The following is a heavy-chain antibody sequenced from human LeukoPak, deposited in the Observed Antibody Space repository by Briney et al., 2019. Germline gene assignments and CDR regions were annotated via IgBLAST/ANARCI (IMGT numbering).Heavy chain of an antibody. CDR2: INPNSGGT. D-gene: IGHD6-13*01. CDR3: ARVPHISSWQPTDY. Sequence: ASVKVSCKASGYTFTGYYMHWVRQAPGQGLEWMGWINPNSGGTNYAQKFQGRVTMTRDTSISTAYMELSRLRSDDTAVYYCARVPHISSWQPTDYWGQGTLVTVSS. V-gene: IGHV1-2*02. CDR1: GYTFTGYY. J-gene: IGHJ4*02.